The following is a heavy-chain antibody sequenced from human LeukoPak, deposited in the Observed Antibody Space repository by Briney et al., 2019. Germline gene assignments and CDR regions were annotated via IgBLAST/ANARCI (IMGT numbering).Heavy chain of an antibody. J-gene: IGHJ2*01. CDR1: GFTFSSYA. V-gene: IGHV3-48*03. CDR3: ARDYGGNPWYFDL. D-gene: IGHD4-23*01. Sequence: GGSLRLSCAASGFTFSSYAMNWVRQAPGRGLEWVSYIGPSGTAIYYADSVKGRFTISRDNAKNSLYLQMNSLRAEDTAVYYCARDYGGNPWYFDLWGRGTLVTVSS. CDR2: IGPSGTAI.